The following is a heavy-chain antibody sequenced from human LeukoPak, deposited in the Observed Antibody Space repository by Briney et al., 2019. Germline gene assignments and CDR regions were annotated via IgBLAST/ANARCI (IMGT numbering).Heavy chain of an antibody. V-gene: IGHV1-2*02. D-gene: IGHD4/OR15-4a*01. J-gene: IGHJ3*01. CDR2: IIPIFGTA. CDR3: ARETIEAFDV. Sequence: ASVKVSCKASGYTFTGYYMHWVRQAPGQGLEWMGGIIPIFGTANYAQKFQGRVTMTTDTSTSTAHLEMRSLRPDDTAVYYCARETIEAFDVWGQGTMVTVSS. CDR1: GYTFTGYY.